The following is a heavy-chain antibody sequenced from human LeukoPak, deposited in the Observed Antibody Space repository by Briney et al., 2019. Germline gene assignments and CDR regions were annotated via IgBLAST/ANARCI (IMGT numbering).Heavy chain of an antibody. CDR2: IYHSGST. Sequence: SGTLSLTCAVSGVSLTNSVWWSWVRPPPGKGLGWSGEIYHSGSTHYNPSLKSRVTMSVDTSKNQFSLILKSVTAADTAIYYCARVSGVLTGFSIDYWGQGTLVSVSS. J-gene: IGHJ4*02. CDR1: GVSLTNSVW. V-gene: IGHV4-4*02. CDR3: ARVSGVLTGFSIDY. D-gene: IGHD3-9*01.